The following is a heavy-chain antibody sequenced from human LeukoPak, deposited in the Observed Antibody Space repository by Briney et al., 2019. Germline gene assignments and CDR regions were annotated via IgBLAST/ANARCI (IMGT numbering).Heavy chain of an antibody. CDR2: INPNSGGT. D-gene: IGHD5-12*01. CDR1: GYTFTGYY. J-gene: IGHJ3*02. Sequence: GASVKVSCKASGYTFTGYYMHWVRQAAGQGLEWMGWINPNSGGTNYAQKFQGRVTMTRDTSISTAYMELSRLRSDETAVYYCARARGYSGYDAFDIWGQGTMVTVSS. CDR3: ARARGYSGYDAFDI. V-gene: IGHV1-2*02.